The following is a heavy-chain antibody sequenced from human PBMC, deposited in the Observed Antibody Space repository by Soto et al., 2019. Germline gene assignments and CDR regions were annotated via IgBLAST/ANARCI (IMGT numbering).Heavy chain of an antibody. CDR1: GGTFSSYA. CDR2: IIPIFGTA. J-gene: IGHJ4*02. D-gene: IGHD2-2*01. CDR3: AGPRGYWISTSCYSFDY. V-gene: IGHV1-69*12. Sequence: QVQLVQSGAEVKKPGSSVKVSCKASGGTFSSYAISWVRQAHGQGLEWMGGIIPIFGTANYAQKFQGRVTITADESTSTAYRELSSLRSEDTAVYYCAGPRGYWISTSCYSFDYWGQGTLVTVSS.